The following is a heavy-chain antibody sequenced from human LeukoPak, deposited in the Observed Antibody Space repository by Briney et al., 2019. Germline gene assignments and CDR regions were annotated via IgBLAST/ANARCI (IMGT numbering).Heavy chain of an antibody. D-gene: IGHD2-21*01. V-gene: IGHV3-48*01. J-gene: IGHJ3*02. Sequence: QPGGSLRLSCAASGFTFSSYSMNWVRQAPGKGLEWVSYISSSSSTIYYADSVKGRFTISRDNAKNSLYLQMNSLRAEDTAVYYCARGTRGYYCGGDCYPAFDIWGQGTMVTVSS. CDR2: ISSSSSTI. CDR1: GFTFSSYS. CDR3: ARGTRGYYCGGDCYPAFDI.